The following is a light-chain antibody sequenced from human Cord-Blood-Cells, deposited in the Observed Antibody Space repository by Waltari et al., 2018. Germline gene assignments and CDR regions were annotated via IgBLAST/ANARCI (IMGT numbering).Light chain of an antibody. CDR2: DVS. V-gene: IGLV2-14*01. CDR1: SSDVDRYNY. Sequence: QSALTQPASVSVSPRQSITIPCTGTSSDVDRYNYVSWYQQHPGKAPKLMIYDVSNRPSGVSNRFSGSKSGNTASLTICGLQAEDEADYYCSSYTSSSTRVFGGGTKLTVL. CDR3: SSYTSSSTRV. J-gene: IGLJ2*01.